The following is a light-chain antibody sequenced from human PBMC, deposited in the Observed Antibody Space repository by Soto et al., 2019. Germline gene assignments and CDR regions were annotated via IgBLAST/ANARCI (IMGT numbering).Light chain of an antibody. J-gene: IGKJ5*01. CDR3: QQYGSSPWIT. CDR1: QSVSSSY. CDR2: GAS. V-gene: IGKV3-20*01. Sequence: EIVVTQSPGTLSLSPGERATLSCRASQSVSSSYLAWYQQKPGQAPRLLIYGASSRATGIPDRFSGSGSGTDFTLTISRLEPEDFAVYYCQQYGSSPWITFGQGTRLEIK.